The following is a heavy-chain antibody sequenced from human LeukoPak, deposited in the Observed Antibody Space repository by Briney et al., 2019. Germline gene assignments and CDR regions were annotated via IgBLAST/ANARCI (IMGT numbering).Heavy chain of an antibody. J-gene: IGHJ4*02. Sequence: PGGSLRLSCAASGFTFSSYAMSWVRQAPGKGLEWVSAISGSGGSTYYADSVKGRFTISRDNAKNSLYLQMNSLRAEDTAVYYCARDLHALYDSSGFNDYWGQGTLVTVSS. CDR1: GFTFSSYA. CDR2: ISGSGGST. V-gene: IGHV3-23*01. CDR3: ARDLHALYDSSGFNDY. D-gene: IGHD3-22*01.